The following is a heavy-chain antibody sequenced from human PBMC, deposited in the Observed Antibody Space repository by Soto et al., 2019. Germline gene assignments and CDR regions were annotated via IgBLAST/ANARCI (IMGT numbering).Heavy chain of an antibody. V-gene: IGHV4-4*02. CDR3: ARGSRSPGSSRPWYTQRYFDY. D-gene: IGHD6-13*01. CDR2: IYHSGST. Sequence: SETLSLTCAVSGGSISSSNWWSWVRQPPGKGLEWIGEIYHSGSTNYNPSLKSRVTISVDKSKNQFSLKLSSVTAADTAVYYCARGSRSPGSSRPWYTQRYFDYWGQGTLVTVSS. CDR1: GGSISSSNW. J-gene: IGHJ4*02.